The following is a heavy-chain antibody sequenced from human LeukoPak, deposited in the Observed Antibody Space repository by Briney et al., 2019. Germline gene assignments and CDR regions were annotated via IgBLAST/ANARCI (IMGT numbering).Heavy chain of an antibody. CDR2: IFCGGST. Sequence: GGSLRLSCTVSGYTVSSNYMSWIRQAPGKGLEWVTYIFCGGSTNYGDSVKGRITISRGKSKNQLSFQMNSLRTEDTAVYYCARVWGTAMSHFDYWGQGTLVTVSS. V-gene: IGHV3-53*01. J-gene: IGHJ4*02. CDR1: GYTVSSNY. D-gene: IGHD5-18*01. CDR3: ARVWGTAMSHFDY.